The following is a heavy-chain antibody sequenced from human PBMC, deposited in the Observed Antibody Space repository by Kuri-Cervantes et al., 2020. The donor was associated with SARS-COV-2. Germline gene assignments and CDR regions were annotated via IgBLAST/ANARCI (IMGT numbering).Heavy chain of an antibody. CDR3: ARDPSPLIVVVTAHTSGWFDS. CDR2: ISPYNGNT. J-gene: IGHJ5*01. D-gene: IGHD2-21*02. CDR1: GYTFTGYG. V-gene: IGHV1-18*04. Sequence: ASVKVSCKASGYTFTGYGLNWVRRAPGQGLEWMGWISPYNGNTEYAQKFQGRVTMTTDTSTSTAYMELRSLRSDDTAIYYCARDPSPLIVVVTAHTSGWFDSWGQGTLVTVSS.